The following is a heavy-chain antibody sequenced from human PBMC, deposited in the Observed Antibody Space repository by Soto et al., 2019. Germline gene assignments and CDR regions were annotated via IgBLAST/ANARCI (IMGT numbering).Heavy chain of an antibody. V-gene: IGHV1-8*01. CDR1: GYTFTNSD. CDR3: ARRPHCSGGICYYGLDN. CDR2: MNPDSGHA. J-gene: IGHJ4*02. D-gene: IGHD2-15*01. Sequence: QVQLVQSGAEVKKPGASVKVSCKASGYTFTNSDINWVRQAPGQGLEWMGWMNPDSGHAAYAKKFQGRVTLNTGTSTSTVYMEMRSLGSEDTAVYYCARRPHCSGGICYYGLDNWGQGTLVTVSS.